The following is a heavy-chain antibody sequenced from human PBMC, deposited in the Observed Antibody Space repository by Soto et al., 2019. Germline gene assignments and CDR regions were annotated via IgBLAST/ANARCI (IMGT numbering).Heavy chain of an antibody. V-gene: IGHV5-51*01. CDR1: GCSFTSYW. CDR3: GASYYYYYGMDV. CDR2: IYPGDSDT. Sequence: PGQSLKVSCKGSGCSFTSYWVGWVRQMPGKGLEWMGIIYPGDSDTRYSPSFQGQVTISADKSISTAYLQWSSLKASDTAMYYCGASYYYYYGMDVWGQGTTVTVSS. J-gene: IGHJ6*02.